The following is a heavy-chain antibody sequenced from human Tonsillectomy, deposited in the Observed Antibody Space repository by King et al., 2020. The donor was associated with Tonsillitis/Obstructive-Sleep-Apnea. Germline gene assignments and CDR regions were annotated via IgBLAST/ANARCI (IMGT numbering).Heavy chain of an antibody. CDR1: GYSFTRYW. J-gene: IGHJ6*02. V-gene: IGHV5-51*01. Sequence: QLVQSGAEVKKPGESLKISCKGSGYSFTRYWIAWVRQMPGKGLEWMGIIYPGDSDIRYSPSFQGQVTISADKSISTAYLQWSSLRASDSAMYYCPRQAYDSGDYYDYNFYDMDVWGQGTTVTVSS. D-gene: IGHD3-22*01. CDR3: PRQAYDSGDYYDYNFYDMDV. CDR2: IYPGDSDI.